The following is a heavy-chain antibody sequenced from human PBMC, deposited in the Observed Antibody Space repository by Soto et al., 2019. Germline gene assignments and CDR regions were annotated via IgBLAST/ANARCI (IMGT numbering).Heavy chain of an antibody. V-gene: IGHV1-46*01. CDR3: ARGGPAVATIGGFDY. Sequence: GASVKVSCKASGYTFTNYYMHWVRQAPGQGLEWMGVIHYSGATPTYAQKFQGRVTMARDTSTSTVYVELRSLTSEDKAVYCWARGGPAVATIGGFDYWGQGARVTVSS. D-gene: IGHD6-19*01. J-gene: IGHJ4*02. CDR1: GYTFTNYY. CDR2: IHYSGATP.